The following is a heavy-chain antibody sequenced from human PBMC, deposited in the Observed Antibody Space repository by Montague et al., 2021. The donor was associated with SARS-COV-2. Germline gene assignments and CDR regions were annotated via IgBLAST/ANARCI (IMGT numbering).Heavy chain of an antibody. J-gene: IGHJ5*02. D-gene: IGHD2-2*01. V-gene: IGHV4-39*01. CDR2: IYYSGST. Sequence: SETLSLTCTVSGGSISSGSYYWSWIRQPPGKGLEWIGSIYYSGSTYYNPSLKSRVTISVDTSKNQFSLKLSSVTAADTAVYYCARLKAPYCSSTSCYSASWFDPWGQGTQVTVSS. CDR1: GGSISSGSYY. CDR3: ARLKAPYCSSTSCYSASWFDP.